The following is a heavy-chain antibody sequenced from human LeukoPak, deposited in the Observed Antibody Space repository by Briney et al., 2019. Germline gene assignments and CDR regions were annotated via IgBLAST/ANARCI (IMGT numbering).Heavy chain of an antibody. CDR3: ARLGYSGYGYYYYYMDV. V-gene: IGHV3-21*01. CDR1: GFTFSSYS. Sequence: GGSLRLSCAASGFTFSSYSMNWVRQAPGMGLEWVSSISSSSSYIYYADSVKGRFTISRDNAKNSLYLQMNSLRAEDTAVYYCARLGYSGYGYYYYYMDVWGKGTTVTISS. D-gene: IGHD5-12*01. CDR2: ISSSSSYI. J-gene: IGHJ6*03.